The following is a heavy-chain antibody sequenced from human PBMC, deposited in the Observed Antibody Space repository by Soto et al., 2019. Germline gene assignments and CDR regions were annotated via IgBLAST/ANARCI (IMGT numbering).Heavy chain of an antibody. J-gene: IGHJ4*02. CDR3: ARKKDYGDYLFDY. CDR2: IIPIFGTA. V-gene: IGHV1-69*13. D-gene: IGHD4-17*01. CDR1: GYTFTSYG. Sequence: SVKVSCKASGYTFTSYGISWVRQAPGQGLEWMGGIIPIFGTANYAQKFQGRVTITADESTSTAYMELSSLRSEDTAVYYCARKKDYGDYLFDYWGQGTLVTVSS.